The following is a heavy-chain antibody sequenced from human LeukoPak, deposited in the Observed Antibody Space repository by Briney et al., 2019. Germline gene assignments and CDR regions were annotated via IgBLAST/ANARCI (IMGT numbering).Heavy chain of an antibody. J-gene: IGHJ4*02. Sequence: PSGTLSLTCTVSGGSISSGYWWPWVRQPPGKGLEWIGEIYHSGSTNYNPSLKSRVTITVDKSKRQFSLELRSVTAADTAVYYCARDDTGMVRGVRLDYWGQGALVAVSS. D-gene: IGHD3-10*01. CDR2: IYHSGST. CDR1: GGSISSGYW. V-gene: IGHV4-4*02. CDR3: ARDDTGMVRGVRLDY.